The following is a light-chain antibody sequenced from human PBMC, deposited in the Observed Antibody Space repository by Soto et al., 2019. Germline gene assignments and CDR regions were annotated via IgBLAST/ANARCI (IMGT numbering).Light chain of an antibody. J-gene: IGKJ1*01. CDR3: QQSNNWPRT. CDR2: GAS. Sequence: EIVMTQSPATLSVSPGERATLSCMASQSVSSNLAWYQQKPGQAPRLLIYGASTRATGIPARFSGSGSGTGFTLPVSSLQSEDVAVYYCQQSNNWPRTFGQGTKVEIK. V-gene: IGKV3-15*01. CDR1: QSVSSN.